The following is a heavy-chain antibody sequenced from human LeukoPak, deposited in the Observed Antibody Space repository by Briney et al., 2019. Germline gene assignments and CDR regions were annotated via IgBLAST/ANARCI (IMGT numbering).Heavy chain of an antibody. J-gene: IGHJ3*02. V-gene: IGHV3-23*01. Sequence: GGSLRLSCAASGFTFSSYAMSWVRQAPGKGLEWVSAISGSGGSTYCADSVKGRFTISRDNSKNTLYLQMNSLRAEDTAVYYCAKDNYDFWSGVLNAFDIWGQGTTVTVSS. D-gene: IGHD3-3*01. CDR1: GFTFSSYA. CDR3: AKDNYDFWSGVLNAFDI. CDR2: ISGSGGST.